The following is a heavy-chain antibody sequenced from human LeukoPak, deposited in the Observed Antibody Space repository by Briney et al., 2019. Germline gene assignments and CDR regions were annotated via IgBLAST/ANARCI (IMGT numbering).Heavy chain of an antibody. V-gene: IGHV4-34*01. CDR3: ARGSGYSDYWDYYYGRDV. Sequence: SETLSLTCAVYGGSFSGYYWSWIRQPPGKGLEWIGEINHSGSTNYNPSLKSRVTISVDTSKNQFSLKLSSVTAADTAVYYCARGSGYSDYWDYYYGRDVWGQGTTVTVSS. J-gene: IGHJ6*02. CDR2: INHSGST. D-gene: IGHD5-12*01. CDR1: GGSFSGYY.